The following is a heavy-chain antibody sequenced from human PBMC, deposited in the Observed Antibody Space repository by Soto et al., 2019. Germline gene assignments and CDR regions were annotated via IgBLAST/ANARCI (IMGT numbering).Heavy chain of an antibody. CDR3: ARAKITGLFDY. Sequence: QVQLQQWGAGLLKPSETLSLTCAVYGGSFSGYYWTWIRQPPGTGLEWIGEINHSGSTNYNPSLTRRVTLSVDTSKTQFSLKLTSVTAADTAVYYCARAKITGLFDYWGQGTLVTVSS. V-gene: IGHV4-34*01. D-gene: IGHD2-8*02. CDR2: INHSGST. CDR1: GGSFSGYY. J-gene: IGHJ4*02.